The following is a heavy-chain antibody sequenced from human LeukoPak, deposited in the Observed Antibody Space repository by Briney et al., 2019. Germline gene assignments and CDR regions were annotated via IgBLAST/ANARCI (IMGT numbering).Heavy chain of an antibody. V-gene: IGHV1-46*03. CDR3: AFGSGWYSVY. CDR2: INPSGGST. CDR1: GGTFISYA. D-gene: IGHD6-19*01. J-gene: IGHJ4*02. Sequence: ASVKVSCKASGGTFISYAISWVRQAPGQGLEWMGIINPSGGSTSYAQKFQGRVTMTRDTSTSTVYMELSSLRSEDTAVYYCAFGSGWYSVYWGQGTLVTVSS.